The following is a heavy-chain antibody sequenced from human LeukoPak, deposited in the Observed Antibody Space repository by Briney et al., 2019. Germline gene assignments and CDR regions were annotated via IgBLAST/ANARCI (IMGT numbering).Heavy chain of an antibody. V-gene: IGHV3-11*04. CDR2: ISSSGSTI. J-gene: IGHJ4*02. CDR3: VKDNPLDY. Sequence: NSGGSLRLSCAASGFTFSDYYMSWIRQAPGKGLEWVSYISSSGSTIYYADSVKGRFTISRDNSKNTLYLHINSLRAEDTALYYCVKDNPLDYWGQGTLVIVSS. CDR1: GFTFSDYY. D-gene: IGHD1-14*01.